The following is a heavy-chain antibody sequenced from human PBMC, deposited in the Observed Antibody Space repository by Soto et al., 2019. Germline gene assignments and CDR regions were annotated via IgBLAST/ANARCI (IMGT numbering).Heavy chain of an antibody. J-gene: IGHJ4*02. CDR2: IYSGGST. V-gene: IGHV3-53*01. CDR3: ARHIVATTDFDY. CDR1: GFTVSGNY. D-gene: IGHD5-12*01. Sequence: GSLRLSCAASGFTVSGNYMSWVRQAPGKGLEWVSVIYSGGSTYYADSVKGRFTISRDNSKNTLYLQMNSLRAEDTAVYYCARHIVATTDFDYWGQGTLVTVSS.